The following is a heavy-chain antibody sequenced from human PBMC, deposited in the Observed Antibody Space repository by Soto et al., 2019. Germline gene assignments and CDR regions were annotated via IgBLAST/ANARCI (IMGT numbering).Heavy chain of an antibody. V-gene: IGHV3-30*03. CDR3: EGGKYCFDS. D-gene: IGHD2-15*01. CDR1: GFPFSSYG. Sequence: QVQLVESGGGVVQPGRSLRLSCAASGFPFSSYGMHWVRQAPGKGLEWVAHISYDGSNKHYTDSVKGRFTISRDNSKNMWYRQMISLRAEDTAVYYCEGGKYCFDSCGQGTRVPVSS. CDR2: ISYDGSNK. J-gene: IGHJ4*02.